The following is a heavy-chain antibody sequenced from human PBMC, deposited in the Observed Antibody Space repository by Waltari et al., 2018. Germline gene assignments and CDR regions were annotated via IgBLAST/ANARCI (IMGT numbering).Heavy chain of an antibody. J-gene: IGHJ3*02. CDR1: GYTFTHYY. CDR2: VDPEDGET. D-gene: IGHD3-3*01. CDR3: ATGQYDFWSGTSTDAFDI. Sequence: EVQLVQSGAEVKQPGATVNISCNASGYTFTHYYLHLFQPAPAQGLSWMGRVDPEDGETIYAEKVQGRVTITADTSTDTAYMELSSLRSEDTAVYYCATGQYDFWSGTSTDAFDIWGQGTMVTVSS. V-gene: IGHV1-69-2*01.